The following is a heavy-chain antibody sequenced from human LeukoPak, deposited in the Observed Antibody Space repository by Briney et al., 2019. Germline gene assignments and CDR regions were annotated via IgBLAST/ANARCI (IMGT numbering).Heavy chain of an antibody. J-gene: IGHJ4*02. Sequence: PGGSLRLSCAASGFTFSSCWMSWVRQAPGKGLEWVANIKQDGSEKYYVDSVKGRFTISRDNAKNSLYLQMNSLRAEDTAVYYCARDWEPMPYFDYWGQGTLVTVSS. D-gene: IGHD1-26*01. V-gene: IGHV3-7*01. CDR1: GFTFSSCW. CDR2: IKQDGSEK. CDR3: ARDWEPMPYFDY.